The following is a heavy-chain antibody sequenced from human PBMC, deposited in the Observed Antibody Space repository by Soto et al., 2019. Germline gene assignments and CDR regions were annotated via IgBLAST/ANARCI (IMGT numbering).Heavy chain of an antibody. CDR3: NTYGVGATNSWFDP. J-gene: IGHJ5*01. CDR1: GFIFSSVW. Sequence: GGSLRLSCAGSGFIFSSVWMNWVRQAPGKGLEWVGHIKSKSDDGTTDYAAPVKGRFTISRDDSKNTLYLEMNSLQSEDTALYYCNTYGVGATNSWFDPWGQGTLVTVSS. V-gene: IGHV3-15*01. D-gene: IGHD1-26*01. CDR2: IKSKSDDGTT.